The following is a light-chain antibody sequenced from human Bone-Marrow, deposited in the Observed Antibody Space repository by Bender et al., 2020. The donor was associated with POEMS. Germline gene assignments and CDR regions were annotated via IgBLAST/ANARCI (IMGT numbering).Light chain of an antibody. Sequence: SYDLTQPPSLSVSPGQTATITCSGDKLGNRYSSWYQKKPGQPPLLVIYQDFNRPSGIPERSSGSNPGNTATLTISETQPLDEADYYCQAWDSASAYVFGTGTRVTVL. CDR2: QDF. CDR1: KLGNRY. CDR3: QAWDSASAYV. V-gene: IGLV3-1*01. J-gene: IGLJ1*01.